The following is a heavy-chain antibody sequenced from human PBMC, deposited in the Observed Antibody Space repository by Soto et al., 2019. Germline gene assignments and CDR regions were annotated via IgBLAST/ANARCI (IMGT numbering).Heavy chain of an antibody. D-gene: IGHD3-22*01. J-gene: IGHJ4*02. CDR1: GGAVSSGSYY. V-gene: IGHV4-61*01. CDR2: IYYSGST. Sequence: PAETLSLTCTVSGGAVSSGSYYFICIRERPGNGLEWIGYIYYSGSTNYNPSLKSRVTISVDTSKNQFSLKLSSVTAADTAVYYCAREAYYYDSSGYSYYFDYWGQGTLVTVSS. CDR3: AREAYYYDSSGYSYYFDY.